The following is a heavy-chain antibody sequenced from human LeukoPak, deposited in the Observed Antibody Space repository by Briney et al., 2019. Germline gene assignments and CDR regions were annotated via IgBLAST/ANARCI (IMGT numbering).Heavy chain of an antibody. V-gene: IGHV4-39*01. CDR3: ASGLFPTYSGTYLVVSGSDY. J-gene: IGHJ4*02. CDR1: GGSISTSSYY. CDR2: IYYGGST. Sequence: SETLSLTCTVSGGSISTSSYYWGWIRQPPGKGLEWIGSIYYGGSTYYNPSLRSRVSISVDTSKNQFSLKLTSVTAADTAVYYCASGLFPTYSGTYLVVSGSDYWGQGTLVTVSS. D-gene: IGHD1-26*01.